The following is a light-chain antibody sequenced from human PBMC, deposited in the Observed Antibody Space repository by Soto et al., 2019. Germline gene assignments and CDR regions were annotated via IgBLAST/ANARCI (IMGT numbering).Light chain of an antibody. CDR3: QSYDSSLSVWV. CDR2: RNG. V-gene: IGLV1-47*01. CDR1: SVNIGSNY. Sequence: SVLTQPPSASATPGQGVMISCSGSSVNIGSNYVYWYQQLPGTAPKLLIYRNGQRPSGVPDRFSGSKSGTSASLAITGLQAEDEADYYCQSYDSSLSVWVFGGGTKVTVL. J-gene: IGLJ3*02.